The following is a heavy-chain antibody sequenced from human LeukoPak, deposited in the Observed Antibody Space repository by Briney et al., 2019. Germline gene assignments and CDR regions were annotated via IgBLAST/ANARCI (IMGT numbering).Heavy chain of an antibody. Sequence: SETLSLTCTVSGGSISSYYWSWIRQPAGKGLEWIGRIYTSGSTNYNPSLKSRVTMSVDTSKNQFSLKLSSVTAADTAVYYCARDSEDSSGYYFPNWFDPWGQGTLVTVS. V-gene: IGHV4-4*07. J-gene: IGHJ5*02. D-gene: IGHD3-22*01. CDR2: IYTSGST. CDR3: ARDSEDSSGYYFPNWFDP. CDR1: GGSISSYY.